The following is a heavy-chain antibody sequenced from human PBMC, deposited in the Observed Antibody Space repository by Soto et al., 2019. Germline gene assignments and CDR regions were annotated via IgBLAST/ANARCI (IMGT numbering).Heavy chain of an antibody. Sequence: GEALKISCKGSGYSFTSYWIGWVRQMPGKGLEWMWIIYPCYSDTRYSPSFQGQVTISADKSISTAYLQWSSLKASDTAMYYCAKTLSSSYYYYYGMDXWGQGTTVTVS. J-gene: IGHJ6*02. V-gene: IGHV5-51*01. CDR3: AKTLSSSYYYYYGMDX. CDR2: IYPCYSDT. D-gene: IGHD6-6*01. CDR1: GYSFTSYW.